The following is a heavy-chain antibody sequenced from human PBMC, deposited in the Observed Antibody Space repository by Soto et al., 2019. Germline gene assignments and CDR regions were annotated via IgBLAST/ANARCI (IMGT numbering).Heavy chain of an antibody. CDR2: FSGTGGYT. CDR1: GFTLSSYA. V-gene: IGHV3-23*01. D-gene: IGHD4-17*01. J-gene: IGHJ5*02. CDR3: ARGQRALITYGPFDP. Sequence: GGSLRLSCAASGFTLSSYAMSWVRQAPGKGLEWVSTFSGTGGYTYYADSVKGRFTISRDDSKNTLFLHKNSLRAADTAVYYCARGQRALITYGPFDPWGQGTLVTVSS.